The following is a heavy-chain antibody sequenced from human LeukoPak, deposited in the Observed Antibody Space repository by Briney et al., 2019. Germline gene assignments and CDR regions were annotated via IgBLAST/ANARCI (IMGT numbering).Heavy chain of an antibody. D-gene: IGHD3-22*01. CDR3: AKGEYYYDSSGLFS. Sequence: GRSLSLSCAASGFTFSSYGMHWVRQAPGKGLEWVAVISYDGSNKYYADSVKGRFTISRDNSKNTLYLQMNSLRAEDTAVYYCAKGEYYYDSSGLFSWGQGTLVTVSS. CDR2: ISYDGSNK. CDR1: GFTFSSYG. V-gene: IGHV3-30*18. J-gene: IGHJ4*02.